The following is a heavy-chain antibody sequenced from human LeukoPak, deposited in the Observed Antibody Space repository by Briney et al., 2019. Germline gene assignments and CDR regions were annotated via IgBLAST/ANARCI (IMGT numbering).Heavy chain of an antibody. Sequence: SQTLSLTCAVSGGSISSGGYSWRWIRQPPGKGLEWIGYIYHSGSTYYNPSLKSRVTISVDTSKNQFSLKLSSVTAADTAVYYCASQKLNLDYWGQGTLVTVSS. V-gene: IGHV4-30-2*01. CDR3: ASQKLNLDY. J-gene: IGHJ4*02. CDR2: IYHSGST. CDR1: GGSISSGGYS.